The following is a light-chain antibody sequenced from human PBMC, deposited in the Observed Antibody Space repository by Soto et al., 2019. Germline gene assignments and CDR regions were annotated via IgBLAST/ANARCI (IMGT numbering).Light chain of an antibody. CDR2: GAT. J-gene: IGKJ1*01. CDR1: QSVSTR. V-gene: IGKV3-15*01. Sequence: EIVMTQSPATLSVSPGERVTLSCRASQSVSTRLAWYQHKPGQSPRLLISGATTGATGIPPRFSASGSGTDFTLTVNSLQSEDIAVYYCQQYNNWPQTFGQGTKVDIK. CDR3: QQYNNWPQT.